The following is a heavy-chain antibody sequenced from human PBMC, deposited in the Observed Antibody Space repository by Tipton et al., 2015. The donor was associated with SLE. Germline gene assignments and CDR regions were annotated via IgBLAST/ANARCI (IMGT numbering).Heavy chain of an antibody. CDR1: GGSISSSSYY. V-gene: IGHV4-39*07. Sequence: TLSLTCTVSGGSISSSSYYWGWIRQPPGKGLEWIGSIYYSGSTYYNPSLKSRVTISVDTSKNQFSLTLSSVTAADTAVYYCAREGQGIAAHYYYYGMDVWGQGTTVTVSS. D-gene: IGHD6-13*01. CDR3: AREGQGIAAHYYYYGMDV. J-gene: IGHJ6*02. CDR2: IYYSGST.